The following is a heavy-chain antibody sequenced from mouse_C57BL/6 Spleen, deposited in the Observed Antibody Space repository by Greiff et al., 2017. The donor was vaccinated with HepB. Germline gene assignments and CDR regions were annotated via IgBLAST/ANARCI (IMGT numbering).Heavy chain of an antibody. V-gene: IGHV1-64*01. CDR2: IHPNSGST. Sequence: QVQLQQPGAELVKPGASVKLSCKASGYTFTSYWMHWVKQRPGQGLEWIGMIHPNSGSTNYNEKFKSKATLTVDKSSSTAYMQLSSLTSEDSAVYYCARLGDGYYPWFAYWGQGTLVTVSA. D-gene: IGHD2-3*01. CDR1: GYTFTSYW. J-gene: IGHJ3*01. CDR3: ARLGDGYYPWFAY.